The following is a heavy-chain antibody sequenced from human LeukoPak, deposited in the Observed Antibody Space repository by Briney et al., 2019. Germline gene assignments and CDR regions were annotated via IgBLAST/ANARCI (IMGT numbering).Heavy chain of an antibody. Sequence: GESLKISCKGSGYSFTSYWIGWVRQMPGKSLEWMGITYPGDSDTRYSPSFQGQVTISADKSINTAYLQWSSLKASDTAMYYCARLRSLYRSLSGHFDYWGQGTLVTVSS. J-gene: IGHJ4*02. CDR1: GYSFTSYW. D-gene: IGHD6-6*01. CDR3: ARLRSLYRSLSGHFDY. CDR2: TYPGDSDT. V-gene: IGHV5-51*01.